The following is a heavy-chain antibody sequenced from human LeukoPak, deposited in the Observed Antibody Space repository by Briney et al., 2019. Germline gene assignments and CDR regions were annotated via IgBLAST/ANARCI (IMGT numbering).Heavy chain of an antibody. CDR3: AKDSLADIDY. Sequence: GGSLRLSCAASGFIFSTYGMYWVRQAPGKGLEWVAFIRHDGSIKNYADSVKGRSTTSRDNSKNTLYLQMNSLRAEDTAVYYCAKDSLADIDYWGQGTLVTVSS. CDR2: IRHDGSIK. J-gene: IGHJ4*02. D-gene: IGHD3-16*01. CDR1: GFIFSTYG. V-gene: IGHV3-30*02.